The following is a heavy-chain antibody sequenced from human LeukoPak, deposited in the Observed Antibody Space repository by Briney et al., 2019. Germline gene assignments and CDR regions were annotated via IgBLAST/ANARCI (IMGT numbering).Heavy chain of an antibody. Sequence: PGGSLRLSCAASGFTFSSYWMSWVRQAPGKGLEWVANIKQDGSEKYYVDSVKGRFTISRDNAKNSLYLQMNSLRAEDTAVYYCARATSGPLTYYYNGMDVWGQGTTVTVSS. J-gene: IGHJ6*02. D-gene: IGHD6-19*01. V-gene: IGHV3-7*03. CDR3: ARATSGPLTYYYNGMDV. CDR1: GFTFSSYW. CDR2: IKQDGSEK.